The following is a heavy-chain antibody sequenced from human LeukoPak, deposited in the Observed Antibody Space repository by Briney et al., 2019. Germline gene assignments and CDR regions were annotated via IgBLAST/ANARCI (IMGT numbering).Heavy chain of an antibody. V-gene: IGHV4-34*01. D-gene: IGHD2-2*01. CDR1: GGSFSGYY. CDR2: INHSGST. Sequence: IPSETPSLTCAVYGGSFSGYYWSWIRQPPGKGLEWIGEINHSGSTNYNPSLKSRVTISVDTSKNQFSLKLSSVTAADTAVYYCARGLTVRDIVVVPAAKANYYYYMDVWGKGTTVTVSS. CDR3: ARGLTVRDIVVVPAAKANYYYYMDV. J-gene: IGHJ6*03.